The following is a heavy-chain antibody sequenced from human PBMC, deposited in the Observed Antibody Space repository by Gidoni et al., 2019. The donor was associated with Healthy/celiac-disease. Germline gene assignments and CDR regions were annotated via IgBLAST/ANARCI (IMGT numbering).Heavy chain of an antibody. V-gene: IGHV3-23*04. D-gene: IGHD6-13*01. Sequence: EVQLVESGGGLVQPGGSLRLSCAASGFTFSSYAMSWVRQAPGKGLEWVSAISGSGGSTYYADSVKGRFTISRDNSKNTLYLQMNSLRAEDTAVYYCARSGIAAAGTGWEHYYYYGMDVWGQGTTVTVSS. CDR1: GFTFSSYA. J-gene: IGHJ6*02. CDR2: ISGSGGST. CDR3: ARSGIAAAGTGWEHYYYYGMDV.